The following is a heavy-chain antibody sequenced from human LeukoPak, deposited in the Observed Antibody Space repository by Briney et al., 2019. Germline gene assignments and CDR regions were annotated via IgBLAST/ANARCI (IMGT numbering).Heavy chain of an antibody. J-gene: IGHJ4*02. V-gene: IGHV3-30*18. CDR3: AKERTTGSV. D-gene: IGHD4-17*01. Sequence: GGSLRLSCAASGFTFSSYGMHWVRQAPGKGLEWVAVISYDGSNKYYADSAKGRFTISRDNSKNTLYLQMNSLRAEDTAVYYCAKERTTGSVWGQGTLVTVSS. CDR1: GFTFSSYG. CDR2: ISYDGSNK.